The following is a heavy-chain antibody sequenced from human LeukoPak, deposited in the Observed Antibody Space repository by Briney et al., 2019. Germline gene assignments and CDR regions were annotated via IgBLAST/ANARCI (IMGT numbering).Heavy chain of an antibody. V-gene: IGHV4-4*07. Sequence: SETLSLTCTVSGGSISSYYWSWIRQPTGKGLERIGRIYTSGSTNYNPSLKSRVTMSVDTSKNQFSLKLSSVTAADTAVYYCARAGHYYDSSGQYYFDYWGQGTLVTVSS. J-gene: IGHJ4*02. CDR1: GGSISSYY. CDR2: IYTSGST. D-gene: IGHD3-22*01. CDR3: ARAGHYYDSSGQYYFDY.